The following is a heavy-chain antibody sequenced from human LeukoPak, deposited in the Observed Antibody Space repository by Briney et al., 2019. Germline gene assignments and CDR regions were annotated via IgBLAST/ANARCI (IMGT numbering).Heavy chain of an antibody. V-gene: IGHV3-48*01. Sequence: RGSLRLSCAASGFTFSSYSMNWVRQAPGKGLEWVSYISSSSSTIYYADSVKGRFTISRDNAKNSLYLQMNSLRAEDTAVYYCARGKRIVWGQRAYYYYMDVWGKGTTVTVSS. CDR3: ARGKRIVWGQRAYYYYMDV. D-gene: IGHD3-22*01. CDR1: GFTFSSYS. CDR2: ISSSSSTI. J-gene: IGHJ6*03.